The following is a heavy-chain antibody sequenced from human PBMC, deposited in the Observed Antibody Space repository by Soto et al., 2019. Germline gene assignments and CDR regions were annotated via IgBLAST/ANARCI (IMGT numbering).Heavy chain of an antibody. V-gene: IGHV3-23*01. J-gene: IGHJ4*02. CDR3: AKKVNSGPGSQFFDY. CDR2: FSTGGDGGAT. D-gene: IGHD3-10*01. CDR1: GFTFSSFS. Sequence: GSLRLSCAASGFTFSSFSMSWVRQAPGKGLEWVSGFSTGGDGGATYYADSVKGRFTISRDNSKNTLSLQMNSLRAEDTAIYYCAKKVNSGPGSQFFDYWGQGALVTVSS.